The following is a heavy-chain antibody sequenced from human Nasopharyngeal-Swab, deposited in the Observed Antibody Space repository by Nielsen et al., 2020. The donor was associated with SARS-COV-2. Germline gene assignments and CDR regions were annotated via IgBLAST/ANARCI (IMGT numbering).Heavy chain of an antibody. D-gene: IGHD6-19*01. CDR1: GGSISNGSYY. J-gene: IGHJ4*02. CDR2: IYTSGST. V-gene: IGHV4-61*02. CDR3: ARGAVAVRHFDY. Sequence: SETLSLTCTVSGGSISNGSYYWSWIRQPAGKGLEWIGRIYTSGSTNYNPSLKSRVTISVDTSKNQFSLKLSSVTAADTAVYYCARGAVAVRHFDYWGQGTLVTVSS.